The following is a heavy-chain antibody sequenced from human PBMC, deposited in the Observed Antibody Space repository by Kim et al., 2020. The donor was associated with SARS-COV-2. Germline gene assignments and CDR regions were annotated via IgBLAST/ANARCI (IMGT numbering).Heavy chain of an antibody. D-gene: IGHD1-1*01. J-gene: IGHJ3*02. Sequence: SVKGRFTISRENSKTTPYLQMNSLKTEDTAVYYCTHVRGTTFAFCNGFDIWGQGTMVTVSS. V-gene: IGHV3-73*01. CDR3: THVRGTTFAFCNGFDI.